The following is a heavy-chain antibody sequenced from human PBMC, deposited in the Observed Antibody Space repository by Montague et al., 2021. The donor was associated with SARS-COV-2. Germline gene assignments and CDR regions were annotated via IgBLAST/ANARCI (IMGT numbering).Heavy chain of an antibody. CDR3: ARDRRTTRLGELSPLDY. D-gene: IGHD3-16*02. CDR2: VSSSSTYI. J-gene: IGHJ4*02. Sequence: SLRLSCAASGVTFSSNSMSWLRQAPGKGLEWVSSVSSSSTYIYYADSVKGRFTISRDNVKNSLYLQMNSLRVEDTAVYICARDRRTTRLGELSPLDYWGQGTLVTVSS. V-gene: IGHV3-21*01. CDR1: GVTFSSNS.